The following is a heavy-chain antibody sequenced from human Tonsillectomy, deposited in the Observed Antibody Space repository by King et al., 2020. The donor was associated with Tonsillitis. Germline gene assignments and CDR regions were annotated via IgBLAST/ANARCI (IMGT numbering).Heavy chain of an antibody. Sequence: VQLQQWGAGLLKPSETLSLTCAVYGGSFSGYYWSWIRQPPGKGLEWIGEINHSGSTNYNPSLKSRVTISVDTSKNQFSLKLSSVTAADTAVYYCARGVVVAASNWFDPWGQGTLVTVSS. CDR3: ARGVVVAASNWFDP. CDR2: INHSGST. CDR1: GGSFSGYY. V-gene: IGHV4-34*01. J-gene: IGHJ5*02. D-gene: IGHD2-15*01.